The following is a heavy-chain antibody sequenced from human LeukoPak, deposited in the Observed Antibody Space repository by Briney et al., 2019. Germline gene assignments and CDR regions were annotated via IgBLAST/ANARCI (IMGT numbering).Heavy chain of an antibody. CDR3: AKGQAVRGVNYFDY. V-gene: IGHV3-23*01. CDR1: GFTFSSYA. CDR2: ISGSGGST. J-gene: IGHJ4*02. D-gene: IGHD3-10*01. Sequence: PGGSLRLSCAASGFTFSSYAMSWVRQAPGTGLEWVSAISGSGGSTYYADSVKGRFTISRDNSKNTLYLQMNSLRAEDTAVYYCAKGQAVRGVNYFDYWGQGTLVTVSS.